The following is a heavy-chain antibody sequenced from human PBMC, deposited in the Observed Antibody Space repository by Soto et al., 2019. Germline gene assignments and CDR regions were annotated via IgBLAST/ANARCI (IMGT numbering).Heavy chain of an antibody. CDR3: EKGGTGTTLGRYMDV. D-gene: IGHD1-7*01. Sequence: EVQLLESGGGLVQPGGSLRLSCAASGFTFSTFAMSWVRQAPGKGLEWVSAISGSGGSTFYADSVKGRFTISRDNSNNTLDLQMNSLRAEDTALYYCEKGGTGTTLGRYMDVWGKGATVTVSS. V-gene: IGHV3-23*01. CDR2: ISGSGGST. CDR1: GFTFSTFA. J-gene: IGHJ6*03.